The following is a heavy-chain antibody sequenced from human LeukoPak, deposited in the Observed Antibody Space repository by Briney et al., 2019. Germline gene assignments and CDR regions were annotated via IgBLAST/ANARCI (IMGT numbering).Heavy chain of an antibody. CDR2: INPNSGGT. CDR1: GYSFTSYG. J-gene: IGHJ4*02. V-gene: IGHV1-2*06. Sequence: ASVKVSCKASGYSFTSYGITWVRQAPGQGLEWMGRINPNSGGTNYAQKFQGRVTMTRDTSISTAYMELSRLRSDDTAVYYCASRGYSYGLTFDYWGQGTLVTVSS. CDR3: ASRGYSYGLTFDY. D-gene: IGHD5-18*01.